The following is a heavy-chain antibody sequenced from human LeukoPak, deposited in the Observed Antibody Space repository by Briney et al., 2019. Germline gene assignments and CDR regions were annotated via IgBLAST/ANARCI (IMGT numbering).Heavy chain of an antibody. J-gene: IGHJ3*02. CDR2: INPSGGST. V-gene: IGHV1-46*01. D-gene: IGHD1-26*01. CDR1: GYTFSSYY. CDR3: ATASGSYYNAFDI. Sequence: ASVKVSCKASGYTFSSYYMHWVRQAPGQGLEWMGIINPSGGSTSYAEKFQGRVTMTRDMSTSTVYMELSSLRSEDTAVYYCATASGSYYNAFDIWGQGTMVTVSS.